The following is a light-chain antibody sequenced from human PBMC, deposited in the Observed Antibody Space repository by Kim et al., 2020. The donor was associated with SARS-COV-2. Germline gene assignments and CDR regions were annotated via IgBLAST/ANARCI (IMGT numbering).Light chain of an antibody. V-gene: IGLV3-21*04. CDR2: YDS. Sequence: SYELTQPPSLSVAPGRTATLSCGGNNIGGKSVQWYYQKPGQAPVLVIYYDSSRPSGIPERFSGPNSGNTATLTISRVEAGDEADYFCQVWDTGTDHYVFGPGTKVTVL. CDR3: QVWDTGTDHYV. J-gene: IGLJ1*01. CDR1: NIGGKS.